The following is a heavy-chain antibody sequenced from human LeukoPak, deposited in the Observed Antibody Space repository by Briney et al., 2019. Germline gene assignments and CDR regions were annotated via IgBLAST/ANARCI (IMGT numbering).Heavy chain of an antibody. CDR2: INHSETT. J-gene: IGHJ4*02. V-gene: IGHV4-59*01. Sequence: SETLSLTCIVSGGSISSYYWSWIRQPPGKGLEWIGYINHSETTNYNPSLKSRVTISVDRSKNQFSLNLSSVTAADTAIYYCARAATWYGPLDYWGQGTLVTVSS. CDR1: GGSISSYY. CDR3: ARAATWYGPLDY. D-gene: IGHD6-13*01.